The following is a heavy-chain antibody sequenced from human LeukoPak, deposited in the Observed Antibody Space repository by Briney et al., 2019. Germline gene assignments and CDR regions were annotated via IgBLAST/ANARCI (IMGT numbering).Heavy chain of an antibody. V-gene: IGHV3-53*04. CDR3: ARDWNGDYAGRGPFDI. Sequence: GGSLRLSCAASGFTVSSNYMSWVRQAPGKGLEWVSVIYSGGSTYYADSVKGRFTISRHNSKNTLYLQMNSLRAEDTAVYYCARDWNGDYAGRGPFDIWGQGTMVTVSS. J-gene: IGHJ3*02. D-gene: IGHD4-17*01. CDR2: IYSGGST. CDR1: GFTVSSNY.